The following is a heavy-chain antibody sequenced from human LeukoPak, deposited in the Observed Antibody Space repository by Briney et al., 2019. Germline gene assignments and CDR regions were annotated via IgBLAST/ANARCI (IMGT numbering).Heavy chain of an antibody. CDR1: GYTFTGYY. CDR2: INPNSGGT. CDR3: ARGGLLRYFDWLLYSY. J-gene: IGHJ4*02. D-gene: IGHD3-9*01. V-gene: IGHV1-2*02. Sequence: ASAKVSCKASGYTFTGYYMHWVRQAPGQGLEWMGWINPNSGGTNYAQKFQGRVTMTRDTSISTAYMELSRLRSDDTAVYYCARGGLLRYFDWLLYSYWGQGTLVTVSS.